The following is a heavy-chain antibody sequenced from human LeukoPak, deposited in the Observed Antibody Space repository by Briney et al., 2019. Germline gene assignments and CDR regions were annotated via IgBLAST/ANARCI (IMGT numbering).Heavy chain of an antibody. CDR1: GFTFSSYA. CDR3: AKDWGRRKYGGSDY. V-gene: IGHV3-23*01. Sequence: GGSLRLSCAASGFTFSSYAMSWVRQAPGKGLEWVSAISGSGGSTYYADSVKGRFTISRDNSKNTLYLQMNSLRAEDTAVYYCAKDWGRRKYGGSDYWGQGTLVTVSS. D-gene: IGHD5-12*01. J-gene: IGHJ4*02. CDR2: ISGSGGST.